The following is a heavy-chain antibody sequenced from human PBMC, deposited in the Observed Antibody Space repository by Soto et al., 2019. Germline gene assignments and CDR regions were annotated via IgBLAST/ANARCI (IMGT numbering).Heavy chain of an antibody. CDR2: IYYSGST. D-gene: IGHD6-19*01. V-gene: IGHV4-39*01. CDR3: ARLASVAGSLGYFDL. CDR1: GGSISSSSYY. J-gene: IGHJ2*01. Sequence: QLQLQESGPGLVKPSETLSLTCTVSGGSISSSSYYWGWIRQPPGKGLEWIGSIYYSGSTYYNPSLKSRVTISVDTSKTQFSLKLTSVTAADTAVYYCARLASVAGSLGYFDLWGRGTLVTVSS.